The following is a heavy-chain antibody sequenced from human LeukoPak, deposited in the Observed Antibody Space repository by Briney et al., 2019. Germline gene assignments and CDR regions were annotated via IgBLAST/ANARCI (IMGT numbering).Heavy chain of an antibody. CDR2: IYHSGST. V-gene: IGHV4-38-2*02. J-gene: IGHJ4*02. Sequence: PSETLSLTCTVSGYPISSGYYWGWLRQPPGKGLEWIGSIYHSGSTYYNPSLKSRVTISVDTSKNQFSLKLSSVTAADAAVYYCASGSIVVVTATFDYWGQGTLVTVSS. CDR3: ASGSIVVVTATFDY. D-gene: IGHD2-21*02. CDR1: GYPISSGYY.